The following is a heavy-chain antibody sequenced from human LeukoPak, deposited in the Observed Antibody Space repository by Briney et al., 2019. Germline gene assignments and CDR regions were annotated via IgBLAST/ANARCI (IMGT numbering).Heavy chain of an antibody. Sequence: ASVKVSCKASGYTFIGYYMHWVRQAPGQGLEWMGWINPNSGGTNYAQKFQGRVTMTRDTSISTAYMELSRLRSDDTAVYYCARRYDYVWGSYRYGPNDYWGQGTLVTVSS. CDR2: INPNSGGT. CDR3: ARRYDYVWGSYRYGPNDY. D-gene: IGHD3-16*02. J-gene: IGHJ4*02. CDR1: GYTFIGYY. V-gene: IGHV1-2*02.